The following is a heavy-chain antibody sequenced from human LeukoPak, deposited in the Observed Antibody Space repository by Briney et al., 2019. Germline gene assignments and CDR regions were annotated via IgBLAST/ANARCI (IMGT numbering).Heavy chain of an antibody. J-gene: IGHJ4*02. CDR3: ARDRGIAAAGIFDY. Sequence: SQTLSLTCSVSGWSIRRGTYYWSWIRQPAGKGLEWIGRALSPGSSDFNLFEYNPSFKSRVSMTFDTSKNQFSLKLSSVTAADTAVYYCARDRGIAAAGIFDYWGQGTLVTVSS. CDR2: ALSPGSS. CDR1: GWSIRRGTYY. V-gene: IGHV4-61*02. D-gene: IGHD6-13*01.